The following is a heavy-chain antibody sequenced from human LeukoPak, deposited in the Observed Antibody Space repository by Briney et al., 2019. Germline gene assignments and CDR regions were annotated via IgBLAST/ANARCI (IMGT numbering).Heavy chain of an antibody. J-gene: IGHJ4*02. D-gene: IGHD4-11*01. CDR1: GFTFSDYY. Sequence: NSGGSLRLSCAASGFTFSDYYMSWIRQAPGKGLEWVSYISSSGSTIYYADSVKGRFTISRDNAKNSVYLQMNSLRVEDTAVYYCARDGHWEVTRGHYFDYWGQGTLVTVSS. CDR3: ARDGHWEVTRGHYFDY. V-gene: IGHV3-11*04. CDR2: ISSSGSTI.